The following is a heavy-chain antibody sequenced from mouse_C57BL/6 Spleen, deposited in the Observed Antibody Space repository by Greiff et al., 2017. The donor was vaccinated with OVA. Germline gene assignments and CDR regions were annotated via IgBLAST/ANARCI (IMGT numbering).Heavy chain of an antibody. Sequence: VQLVESGPGLVAPSPSLSITCTVSGFSFTTYGVDWVRQPPGKGLEWLGVRRGSGSTKYNADLKGRVSISKDKSKSQVFLKMNSLKTDDTAMYYCAKRLGRRGDYAMEDWGQGTSVTVA. J-gene: IGHJ4*01. CDR1: GFSFTTYG. CDR3: AKRLGRRGDYAMED. CDR2: RRGSGST. D-gene: IGHD3-2*02. V-gene: IGHV2-9*01.